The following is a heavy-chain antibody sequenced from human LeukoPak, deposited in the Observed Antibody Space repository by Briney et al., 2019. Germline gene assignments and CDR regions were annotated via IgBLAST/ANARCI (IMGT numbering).Heavy chain of an antibody. V-gene: IGHV3-7*01. J-gene: IGHJ5*02. CDR1: GFTFSNHW. D-gene: IGHD2-2*01. CDR2: INRDGSEK. Sequence: GGCVRLSCAASGFTFSNHWMTWVRQAPGKGLEWVANINRDGSEKYYVDSVKGRFTISRDNAKNSLYLQMNSLRAEDTAVYYCARDGGSRTADPWGQGTLVTVSS. CDR3: ARDGGSRTADP.